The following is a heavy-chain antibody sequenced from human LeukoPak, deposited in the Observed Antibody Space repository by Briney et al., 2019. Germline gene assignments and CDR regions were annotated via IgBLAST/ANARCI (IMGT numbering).Heavy chain of an antibody. J-gene: IGHJ4*02. CDR2: INHSGST. Sequence: SQTLSLTCAVSGGPISSGGYSWSWIRQPPGKGLEWIGEINHSGSTNYNPSLKSRVTISVDTSKNQFSLKLSSVTAADTAVYYCARGPNYYDSSGYYALDYWGQGTLVTVSS. V-gene: IGHV4-30-2*01. CDR1: GGPISSGGYS. D-gene: IGHD3-22*01. CDR3: ARGPNYYDSSGYYALDY.